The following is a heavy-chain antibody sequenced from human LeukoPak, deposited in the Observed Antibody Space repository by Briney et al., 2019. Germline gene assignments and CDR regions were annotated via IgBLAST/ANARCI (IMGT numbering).Heavy chain of an antibody. Sequence: PSETLSLTCTVSGGSISSGGYYWSRIRQHPGKGLEWIGYIYYSGSTYYNPSLKSRVTISVDTSKNQFSLKLSSVTAADTAVYYCAAYMVRGVSNWFDPWGQGTLVTVSS. J-gene: IGHJ5*02. CDR2: IYYSGST. D-gene: IGHD3-10*01. CDR3: AAYMVRGVSNWFDP. CDR1: GGSISSGGYY. V-gene: IGHV4-31*03.